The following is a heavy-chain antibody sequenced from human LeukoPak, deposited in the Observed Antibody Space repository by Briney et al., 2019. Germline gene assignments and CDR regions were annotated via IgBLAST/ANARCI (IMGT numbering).Heavy chain of an antibody. CDR1: GGTFSSYA. D-gene: IGHD1-1*01. CDR2: IIPIFGTA. V-gene: IGHV1-69*05. J-gene: IGHJ5*02. CDR3: ARGLYTMTTGNVWFDP. Sequence: SVKVSCKASGGTFSSYAISWVRQAPGQGLEWMGGIIPIFGTANYAQKFQGRVTITTDESTSTAYMELSSLRSEDTAVYYCARGLYTMTTGNVWFDPWGQGTLVTVSS.